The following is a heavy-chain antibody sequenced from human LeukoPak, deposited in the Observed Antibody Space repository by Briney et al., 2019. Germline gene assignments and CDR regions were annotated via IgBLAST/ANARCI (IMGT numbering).Heavy chain of an antibody. V-gene: IGHV1-69*05. CDR2: IIPIFGTA. D-gene: IGHD3-3*01. Sequence: SVKVSCKASGGTFSSYAISWVRQAPGQGLEWMGGIIPIFGTANYAQKFQGRVTITTDESTSTAYMELSSLRSGDTAVYYCASGAIFGVVISGEYYYYMDVWGKGTTVTVSS. J-gene: IGHJ6*03. CDR3: ASGAIFGVVISGEYYYYMDV. CDR1: GGTFSSYA.